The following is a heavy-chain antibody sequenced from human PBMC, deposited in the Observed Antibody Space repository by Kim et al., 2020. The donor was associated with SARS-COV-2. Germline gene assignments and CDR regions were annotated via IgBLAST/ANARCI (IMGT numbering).Heavy chain of an antibody. CDR2: IEPDGGEI. CDR1: GFIFGRYS. V-gene: IGHV3-30*04. J-gene: IGHJ6*02. Sequence: GGSLRLSCVGSGFIFGRYSLHWVRRPPGKGLEWLAVIEPDGGEISYSESVTGRLTVSRDDSKSTVFLQLESVRPEDTAVYYCARDGYTLPSGGHYFGMDVWGQGSLVSVSS. D-gene: IGHD5-12*01. CDR3: ARDGYTLPSGGHYFGMDV.